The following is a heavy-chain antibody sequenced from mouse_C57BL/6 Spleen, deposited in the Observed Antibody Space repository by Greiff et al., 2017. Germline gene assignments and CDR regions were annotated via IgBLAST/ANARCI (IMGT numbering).Heavy chain of an antibody. CDR1: GYSFTDYN. Sequence: VQLQQSGPELVKPGASVKISCKASGYSFTDYNMNWVKPSNGKSLEWIGVITPNYGTTSYNQKFKGKATLTVDQSSSTAYMQLNSLTSEDSAVYYCSRKGDYPLYAMDYWGQGTSVTVSS. V-gene: IGHV1-39*01. CDR3: SRKGDYPLYAMDY. J-gene: IGHJ4*01. D-gene: IGHD6-1*01. CDR2: ITPNYGTT.